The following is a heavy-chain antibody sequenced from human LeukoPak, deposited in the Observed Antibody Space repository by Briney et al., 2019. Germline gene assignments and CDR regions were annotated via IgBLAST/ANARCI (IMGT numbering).Heavy chain of an antibody. V-gene: IGHV4-34*01. J-gene: IGHJ4*02. D-gene: IGHD3-22*01. CDR3: ASRLADSSGYYYQYYFDY. Sequence: PSETLSLTCAVYGGSFSGYYWSWIRQPPGKGLEWIGEINHSGSTNYNPSLKSRVTISVDTSKSQFSLKLSSVTAADTAVYYCASRLADSSGYYYQYYFDYWGQGTLVTVSS. CDR2: INHSGST. CDR1: GGSFSGYY.